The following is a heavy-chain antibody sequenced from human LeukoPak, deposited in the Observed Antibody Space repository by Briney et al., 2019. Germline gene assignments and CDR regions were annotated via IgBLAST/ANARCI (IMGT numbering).Heavy chain of an antibody. V-gene: IGHV1-69*01. CDR1: GGTFSSYA. CDR3: ARDRYYDILTGFYY. J-gene: IGHJ4*02. D-gene: IGHD3-9*01. Sequence: ASVKVSCKASGGTFSSYAISWVRQAPGQGLEWMGGIIPIFGTANYAQKFQGRVTITADESTSTAYMELSSLRSEDTAVYYCARDRYYDILTGFYYWGQGTLVTVPS. CDR2: IIPIFGTA.